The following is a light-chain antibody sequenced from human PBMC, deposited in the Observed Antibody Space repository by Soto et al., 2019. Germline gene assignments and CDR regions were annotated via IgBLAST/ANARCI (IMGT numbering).Light chain of an antibody. J-gene: IGKJ4*01. CDR2: GAS. V-gene: IGKV3-20*01. CDR1: QSVSIL. Sequence: EIVLTQSPGTLSLSPGERATLSCRASQSVSILLAWYQQKPGQAPRLLIYGASSRATGIPDRFSGSGSGTDFTLTISRLEPEDFAVYYCQQYGSSPVTFGGGTKVDIK. CDR3: QQYGSSPVT.